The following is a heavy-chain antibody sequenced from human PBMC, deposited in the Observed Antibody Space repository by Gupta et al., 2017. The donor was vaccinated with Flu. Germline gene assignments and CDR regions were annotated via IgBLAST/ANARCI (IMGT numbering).Heavy chain of an antibody. V-gene: IGHV3-23*01. CDR1: AFTFKTYA. J-gene: IGHJ4*01. Sequence: EVPLLESGGGLVQPGGSLRLPCAASAFTFKTYALSWVRQAPGKGLEWVSSISGSGGMSTSTDYADAVKGRFNICRDDSKNTLYLQMNSLTAEDTAVYYWAKTSAYYDFWSGYSVNDNWGQGTLVTVPS. D-gene: IGHD3-3*01. CDR3: AKTSAYYDFWSGYSVNDN. CDR2: ISGSGGMSTST.